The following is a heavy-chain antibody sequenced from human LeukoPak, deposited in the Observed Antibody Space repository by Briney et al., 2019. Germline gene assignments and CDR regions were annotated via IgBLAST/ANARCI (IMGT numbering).Heavy chain of an antibody. V-gene: IGHV3-7*01. D-gene: IGHD3-3*01. J-gene: IGHJ3*02. Sequence: GGSLRLSCAASGFTFSSVWMTWVRQAPGKGLEWVGNIKQDGSEKYYVDSVKGRFTISRDNAKNSVYLQMNSLRAEDTAVYYCARAKDFAVIWGQGTMVTVSS. CDR3: ARAKDFAVI. CDR1: GFTFSSVW. CDR2: IKQDGSEK.